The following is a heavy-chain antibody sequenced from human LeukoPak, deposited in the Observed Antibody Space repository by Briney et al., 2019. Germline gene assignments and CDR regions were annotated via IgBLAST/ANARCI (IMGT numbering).Heavy chain of an antibody. CDR3: ARGRDYFDY. V-gene: IGHV3-48*04. Sequence: GGSLRLSCAASGFTFSSYSMNWVRQAPGKGLEWVSYISSSSSAIYYADSVKGRFTISRDNAKNSVYLQMDSLRAEDTAVYYCARGRDYFDYWGQGTLVTVSS. CDR1: GFTFSSYS. CDR2: ISSSSSAI. J-gene: IGHJ4*02.